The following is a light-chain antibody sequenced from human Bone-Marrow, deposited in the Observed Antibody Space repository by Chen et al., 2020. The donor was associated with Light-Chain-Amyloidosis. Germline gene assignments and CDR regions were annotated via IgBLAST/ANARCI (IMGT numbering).Light chain of an antibody. V-gene: IGLV3-21*02. J-gene: IGLJ3*02. Sequence: SYALTQPFSVSGAPGQTATFPCGGNNIGSTSVHWYQQTPGQAPLLVVYDDSDRPSGIPERLSGSNSGNTATLTISRVEAGDEADYYCQVWDRSSDRPVFGGGTKLTVL. CDR2: DDS. CDR3: QVWDRSSDRPV. CDR1: NIGSTS.